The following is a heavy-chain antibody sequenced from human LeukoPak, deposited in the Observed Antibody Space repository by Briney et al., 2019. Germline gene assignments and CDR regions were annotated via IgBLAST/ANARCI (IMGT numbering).Heavy chain of an antibody. CDR1: GFTFSSYG. CDR2: ISYDGSNK. Sequence: GRSLRLSCAASGFTFSSYGMHWVRQAPGKGLEWVAVISYDGSNKYYADSVKGRFTISRDNSKNTLYLQMSSLRAEDTAVYYCAKDSNYYDSTAFDIWGQGTMVTVAS. J-gene: IGHJ3*02. CDR3: AKDSNYYDSTAFDI. V-gene: IGHV3-30*18. D-gene: IGHD3-22*01.